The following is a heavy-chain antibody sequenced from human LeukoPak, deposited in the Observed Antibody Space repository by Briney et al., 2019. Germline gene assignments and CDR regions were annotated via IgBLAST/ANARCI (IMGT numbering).Heavy chain of an antibody. CDR1: GGSFSGYY. D-gene: IGHD6-19*01. V-gene: IGHV4-34*01. CDR2: INHSGST. CDR3: ARTPRIAVAKRWFDP. J-gene: IGHJ5*02. Sequence: PSETLSLTCAVYGGSFSGYYWSWIRQPPGKGLEWIGEINHSGSTNYNPSLKSRVTISVDTSKNQFSLKLSSVTAADKAVYYCARTPRIAVAKRWFDPWGQGTLVTVSS.